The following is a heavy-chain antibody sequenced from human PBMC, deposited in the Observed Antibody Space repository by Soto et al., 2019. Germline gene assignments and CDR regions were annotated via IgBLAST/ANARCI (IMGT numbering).Heavy chain of an antibody. J-gene: IGHJ6*02. Sequence: EVQLLESGGGLVQPGGSLRLSCAASGFTFSSYAMSWVRQAPGKGLEWVSGISWNSGSIGYADSVKGRFTISRDNAKNYLYLQMNSLRAEDTALYYCAKDIEDCSSTSCFHGMDVWGQGTTVTVSS. CDR2: ISWNSGSI. CDR3: AKDIEDCSSTSCFHGMDV. V-gene: IGHV3-9*01. CDR1: GFTFSSYA. D-gene: IGHD2-2*01.